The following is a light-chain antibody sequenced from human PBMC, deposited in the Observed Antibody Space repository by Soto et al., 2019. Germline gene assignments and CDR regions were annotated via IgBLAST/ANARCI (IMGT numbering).Light chain of an antibody. CDR2: GAS. Sequence: EIGLTQSRGTLSLSPGERATRACRASQSVTSSYLAWYQQKPGQAPRLLIYGASTRATGIPDRFSGSGSGTDFTLTISSLEPEDFAVYYCQQYGSSPPFTFGPGTKVDIK. V-gene: IGKV3-20*01. CDR1: QSVTSSY. J-gene: IGKJ3*01. CDR3: QQYGSSPPFT.